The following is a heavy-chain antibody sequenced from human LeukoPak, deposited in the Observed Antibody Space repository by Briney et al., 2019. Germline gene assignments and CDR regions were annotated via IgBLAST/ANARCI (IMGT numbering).Heavy chain of an antibody. CDR3: TGYYGSGSYHKDDY. D-gene: IGHD3-10*01. Sequence: GGSLRLSCAASGFTFSNAWMSWVRQAPGKGLEWVGRIKSKTDGGTTDYAAPVKGRFTISRDDSKNTLYLQMNSLKTEDTAVYYRTGYYGSGSYHKDDYWGQGTLVTVSS. J-gene: IGHJ4*02. CDR1: GFTFSNAW. V-gene: IGHV3-15*01. CDR2: IKSKTDGGTT.